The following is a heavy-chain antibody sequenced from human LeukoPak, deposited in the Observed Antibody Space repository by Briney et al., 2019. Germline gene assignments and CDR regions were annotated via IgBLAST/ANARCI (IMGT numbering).Heavy chain of an antibody. V-gene: IGHV3-7*01. CDR3: ARGYDFWNGYYFVY. D-gene: IGHD3-3*01. CDR2: IKQDGSEK. J-gene: IGHJ4*02. CDR1: GFTFSSYW. Sequence: GGSLRLSCAASGFTFSSYWMSWVRQAPGKGLEWVANIKQDGSEKYYVDSVKGRFTISRDNAKNSLYLQMNSLRAEDTAVYYCARGYDFWNGYYFVYWGQGTLVTVSS.